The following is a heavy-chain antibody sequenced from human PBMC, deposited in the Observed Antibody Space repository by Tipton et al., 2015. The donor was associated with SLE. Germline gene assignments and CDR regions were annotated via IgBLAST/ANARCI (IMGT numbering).Heavy chain of an antibody. CDR2: INHSGRT. CDR3: ARGSSLAAFDI. J-gene: IGHJ3*02. CDR1: GGSFSGYY. Sequence: TLSLTYAVYGGSFSGYYWSWIRQPPGKGLEWIGEINHSGRTNYNPSLKSRVTISVNTSKNQFSLRLSSVTAADTAVYYCARGSSLAAFDIWGQGTMVTVSS. V-gene: IGHV4-34*01.